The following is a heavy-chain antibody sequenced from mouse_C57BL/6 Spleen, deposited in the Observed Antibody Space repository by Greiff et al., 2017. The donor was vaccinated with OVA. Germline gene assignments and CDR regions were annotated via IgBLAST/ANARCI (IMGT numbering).Heavy chain of an antibody. D-gene: IGHD1-1*01. V-gene: IGHV14-4*01. CDR1: GFNIKDDY. Sequence: EVQLQESGAELVRPGASVKLSCTASGFNIKDDYMHWVKQRPEQGLEWIGWIDPENGDTEYASKFQGKATITADTSSNTAYLQLSSLTSEDTAVYYCTSGSSLYYFDYWGQGTTLTVSS. J-gene: IGHJ2*01. CDR2: IDPENGDT. CDR3: TSGSSLYYFDY.